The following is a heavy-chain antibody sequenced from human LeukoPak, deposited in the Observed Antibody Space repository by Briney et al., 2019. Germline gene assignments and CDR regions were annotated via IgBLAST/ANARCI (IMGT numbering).Heavy chain of an antibody. V-gene: IGHV1-69*06. CDR2: IIPIFGTA. CDR1: GGTFSSYA. CDR3: ARYYYDSSGYSYFDY. J-gene: IGHJ4*02. D-gene: IGHD3-22*01. Sequence: SVKVSCKASGGTFSSYAISWVRQAPGQGLEWMGGIIPIFGTANYAQKFQGRVTITADKSTSTAYMELSSLRSEDTAVYYCARYYYDSSGYSYFDYWGQGTLVTVSS.